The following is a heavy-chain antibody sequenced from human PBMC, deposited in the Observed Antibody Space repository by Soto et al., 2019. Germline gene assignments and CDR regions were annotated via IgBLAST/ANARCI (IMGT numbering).Heavy chain of an antibody. J-gene: IGHJ4*02. D-gene: IGHD6-13*01. Sequence: QLQLQESGPGLVKPSETLSLTCTVSGGSISSSSYYWGWIRQPPGKGLEWIGSIYYSGSTYYNPSLKRRVTISVDTSKHQFSLKLSSVTAADTAVYYCARHPKRYSSSWSLFGYWGQGTLVTVSS. CDR3: ARHPKRYSSSWSLFGY. CDR2: IYYSGST. CDR1: GGSISSSSYY. V-gene: IGHV4-39*01.